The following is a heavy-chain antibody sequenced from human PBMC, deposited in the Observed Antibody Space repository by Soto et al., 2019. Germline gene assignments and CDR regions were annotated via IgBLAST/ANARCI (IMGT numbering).Heavy chain of an antibody. V-gene: IGHV1-18*01. D-gene: IGHD3-10*01. CDR2: INTYNGNT. J-gene: IGHJ4*02. CDR3: AKLGLWFGEHWVDS. Sequence: GPVKVSCKASGYIFTKYGISWVRQAPGQGLKWMGWINTYNGNTDYAQKFQGRVTMTTDTSTRTAYMELRSLRSDDSAVYYCAKLGLWFGEHWVDSWGPGTLVTVSS. CDR1: GYIFTKYG.